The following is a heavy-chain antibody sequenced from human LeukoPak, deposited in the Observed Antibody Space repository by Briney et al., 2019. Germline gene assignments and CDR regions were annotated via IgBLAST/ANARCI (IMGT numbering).Heavy chain of an antibody. J-gene: IGHJ4*02. CDR1: GVSISSGGYY. CDR3: ARVRTYYDFWSGYYKYYFDY. CDR2: IYYSGST. V-gene: IGHV4-31*03. D-gene: IGHD3-3*01. Sequence: NSSETLSLTCTVSGVSISSGGYYWRWLRQHPGKRLEWIVYIYYSGSTYYNPFLKSRVTISVDTSKNQFSLKLSSVTAADTAVYYCARVRTYYDFWSGYYKYYFDYWGQGTLVTVSS.